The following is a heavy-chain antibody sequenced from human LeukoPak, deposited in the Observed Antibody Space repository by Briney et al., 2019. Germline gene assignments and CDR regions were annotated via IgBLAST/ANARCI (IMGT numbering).Heavy chain of an antibody. V-gene: IGHV3-15*01. D-gene: IGHD6-19*01. CDR3: THYSSGWY. Sequence: PGGSLRLSCAASGFTFSNAWMNWVRQGPGKGLEWVGRIRPKIGGGTADYAAPVKGRFIISRDDSKNTLYLQMNSLKIEDTAMYYCTHYSSGWYLGQGTLVTVSS. CDR2: IRPKIGGGTA. J-gene: IGHJ4*02. CDR1: GFTFSNAW.